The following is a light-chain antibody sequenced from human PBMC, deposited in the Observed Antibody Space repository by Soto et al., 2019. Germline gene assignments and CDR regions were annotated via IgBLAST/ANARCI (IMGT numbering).Light chain of an antibody. Sequence: QSALTQAASVSGSPGQSITISCTGTSSDIGSYNYVSWYQQHPGKAPKLIIYDVSSRPSGVSDRFAGSKSGNTASLTISGLQGEDGADYYCSSYTSSSTWVFGGETKLTVL. CDR2: DVS. CDR1: SSDIGSYNY. J-gene: IGLJ3*02. CDR3: SSYTSSSTWV. V-gene: IGLV2-14*01.